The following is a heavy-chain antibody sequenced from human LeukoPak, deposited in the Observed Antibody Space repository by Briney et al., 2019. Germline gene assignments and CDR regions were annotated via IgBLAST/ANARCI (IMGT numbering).Heavy chain of an antibody. Sequence: RGESLRISCKGSGYSFTSYWIGWVRQMPGKGLEWVGIIYPGDSDTRYSPSFQGQVSMSADKSNSTAYLHWSSLKASDTAMYFCVRQRRSYDEFDVWGQGTMVTVSS. V-gene: IGHV5-51*01. CDR3: VRQRRSYDEFDV. CDR2: IYPGDSDT. D-gene: IGHD3-10*01. CDR1: GYSFTSYW. J-gene: IGHJ3*01.